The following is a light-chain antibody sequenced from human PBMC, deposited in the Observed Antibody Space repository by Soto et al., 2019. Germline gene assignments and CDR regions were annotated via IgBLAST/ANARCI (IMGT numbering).Light chain of an antibody. CDR2: EGS. CDR3: GTWDTSLSAVV. CDR1: SSDVGSYNL. Sequence: QSALTQPASVSGSPGQSITISCTGTSSDVGSYNLVSWYQQHPGKAPKLMIYEGSKRPSGVSNRFSGSKSGNTASLDITALQTGDEADYYCGTWDTSLSAVVFGGGTKLTVL. J-gene: IGLJ2*01. V-gene: IGLV2-14*02.